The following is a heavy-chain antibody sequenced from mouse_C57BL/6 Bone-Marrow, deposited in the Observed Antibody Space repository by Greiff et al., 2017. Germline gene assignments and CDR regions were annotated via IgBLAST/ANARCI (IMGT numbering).Heavy chain of an antibody. V-gene: IGHV1-50*01. J-gene: IGHJ2*01. CDR2: IDPSDSST. D-gene: IGHD2-1*01. CDR1: GYTFTSYW. Sequence: VQLQQPGAELVKPGASVKLSCKASGYTFTSYWMQWVKQRPGQGLEWIGEIDPSDSSTNYNQKFKGKAPLTVDTSSSTAYMQLSSLTSEYSAVYYCARADGNWDYFDYWGQGTTLTVSS. CDR3: ARADGNWDYFDY.